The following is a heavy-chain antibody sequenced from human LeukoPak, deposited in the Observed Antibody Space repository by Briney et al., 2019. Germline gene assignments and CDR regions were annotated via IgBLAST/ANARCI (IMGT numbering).Heavy chain of an antibody. D-gene: IGHD3-10*01. J-gene: IGHJ4*02. Sequence: SVKVSCKASGGTFSSYAISWVRQAPGQGLEWMGGIIPIFGTANYAQKFQGRVTMTEDTSTDTAYMELSSLRSEDTAVYYCATWPEYYYGSGSPPGYWGQGTLVTVSS. CDR3: ATWPEYYYGSGSPPGY. CDR2: IIPIFGTA. CDR1: GGTFSSYA. V-gene: IGHV1-69*06.